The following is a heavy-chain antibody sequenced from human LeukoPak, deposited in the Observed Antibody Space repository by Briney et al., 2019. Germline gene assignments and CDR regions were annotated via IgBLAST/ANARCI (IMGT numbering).Heavy chain of an antibody. CDR2: IWYDGSNK. V-gene: IGHV3-33*01. D-gene: IGHD3-3*01. CDR1: GFTFSSYG. J-gene: IGHJ4*02. CDR3: ARDMIHYDFWSGYYPSPGFDY. Sequence: GRSLRLSCAASGFTFSSYGMHWVRQAPGKGLEWVAVIWYDGSNKYYADSVKGRFTISRDNSKNTLYLQMNSLRAEDTAVYYCARDMIHYDFWSGYYPSPGFDYWGQGTLVTVSS.